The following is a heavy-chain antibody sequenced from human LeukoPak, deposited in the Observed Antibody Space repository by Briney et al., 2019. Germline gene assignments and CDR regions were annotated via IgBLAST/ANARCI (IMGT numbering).Heavy chain of an antibody. CDR2: INPNSGGT. V-gene: IGHV1-2*02. J-gene: IGHJ4*02. CDR1: GYTFTGYY. D-gene: IGHD3-10*01. CDR3: ARAWGITMVRDNDY. Sequence: ASVKVSCKASGYTFTGYYMHWVRQAPGQGLEWMGWINPNSGGTNYAQKFQGRVTMTRDTSISTAYMELSRLRSDDTAVYYCARAWGITMVRDNDYWGQGTLVTVSS.